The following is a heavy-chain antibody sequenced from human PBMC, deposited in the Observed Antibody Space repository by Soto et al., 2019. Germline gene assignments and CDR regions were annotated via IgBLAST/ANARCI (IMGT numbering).Heavy chain of an antibody. J-gene: IGHJ3*02. CDR3: ARDLSGHSYGYNHAFDI. V-gene: IGHV4-61*01. Sequence: PSETLSLTCTVSGGSVNSDSYYWSWIRQPPGKGLEWIGYIYYSGSTKYNPSLKSRVTISVDTSKNQFSLKLSSVTAADTAVYYCARDLSGHSYGYNHAFDIWGQGTKVTVSS. CDR2: IYYSGST. CDR1: GGSVNSDSYY. D-gene: IGHD5-18*01.